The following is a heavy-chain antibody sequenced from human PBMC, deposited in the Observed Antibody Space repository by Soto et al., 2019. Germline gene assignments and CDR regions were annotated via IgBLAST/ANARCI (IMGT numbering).Heavy chain of an antibody. CDR2: INAGNGNT. J-gene: IGHJ5*02. CDR1: GYTFTSYA. D-gene: IGHD2-15*01. Sequence: ASVKVSCKASGYTFTSYAMHWVRQAPGQRLEWMGWINAGNGNTKYSQKFQGRVTITRDTSASTAYMELSSLRSEDTAVYYCARDPGYCSGGSCYNWFDPWGQGTLVTVSS. CDR3: ARDPGYCSGGSCYNWFDP. V-gene: IGHV1-3*01.